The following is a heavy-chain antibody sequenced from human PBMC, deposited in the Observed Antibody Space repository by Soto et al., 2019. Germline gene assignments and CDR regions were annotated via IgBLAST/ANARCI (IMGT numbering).Heavy chain of an antibody. V-gene: IGHV3-23*01. CDR1: GFAFGAYA. J-gene: IGHJ5*02. CDR2: ISGAGGNT. D-gene: IGHD2-2*01. CDR3: AKDPVPQLLPSWWFDP. Sequence: PGGSLRLSCAASGFAFGAYAMTWVRQAPGKGLEWVSVISGAGGNTYYADSVKGRFTVSRDNSKKMLYLEMNSLGVEDTAIYYGAKDPVPQLLPSWWFDPWGQGTRVTVSS.